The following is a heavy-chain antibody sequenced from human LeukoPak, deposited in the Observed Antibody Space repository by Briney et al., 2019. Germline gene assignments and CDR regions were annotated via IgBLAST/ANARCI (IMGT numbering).Heavy chain of an antibody. CDR3: ARDRSFVVVTEDYYYGMDV. Sequence: SETLSLTCTVSGGSISSYYWSWIRQPPGKGLEWIGYIYYSGSTNYNPSLKSRVTISVDTSKNQFSLKLSSVTAADTAVYYCARDRSFVVVTEDYYYGMDVWGQGTTVTVSS. CDR2: IYYSGST. J-gene: IGHJ6*02. D-gene: IGHD2-21*02. CDR1: GGSISSYY. V-gene: IGHV4-59*12.